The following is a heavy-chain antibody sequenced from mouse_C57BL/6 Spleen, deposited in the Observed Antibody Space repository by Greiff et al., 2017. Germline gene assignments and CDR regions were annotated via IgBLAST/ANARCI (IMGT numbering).Heavy chain of an antibody. D-gene: IGHD2-12*01. V-gene: IGHV1-55*01. CDR3: ARESYYKGDDY. Sequence: QVHVKQPGAELVKPGASVKMSCKASGYTFTSYWITWVKQRPGQGLEWIGDIYPGSGSTNYNEKFKSKATLTVDTSSSTAYMQLSSLTSEDSAVYYCARESYYKGDDYWGQGTTLTVSS. J-gene: IGHJ2*01. CDR1: GYTFTSYW. CDR2: IYPGSGST.